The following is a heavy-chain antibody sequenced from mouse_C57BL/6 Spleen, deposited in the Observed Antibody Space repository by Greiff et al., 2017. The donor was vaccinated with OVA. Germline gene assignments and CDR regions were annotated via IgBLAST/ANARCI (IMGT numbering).Heavy chain of an antibody. J-gene: IGHJ2*01. CDR3: TRRGGTLRRGGYYFDY. V-gene: IGHV1-15*01. Sequence: VQLQQSGAELVRPGASVTLSCKASGYTFTDHEMHWVKQTPVHGLEWIGAINPETGGTAYNQKFKGKAILTADKSSSTAYMELRSLTSEDSAVYYCTRRGGTLRRGGYYFDYGGQGTTLTVSS. D-gene: IGHD2-4*01. CDR1: GYTFTDHE. CDR2: INPETGGT.